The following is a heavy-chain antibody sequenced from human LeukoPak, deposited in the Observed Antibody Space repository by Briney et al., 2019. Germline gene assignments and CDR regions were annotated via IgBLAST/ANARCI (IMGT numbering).Heavy chain of an antibody. CDR1: GGSISSSNYY. D-gene: IGHD4-17*01. CDR2: IHYRGST. CDR3: ARGFAYGDTGSFDY. J-gene: IGHJ4*02. Sequence: SSETLSLTCTVSGGSISSSNYYWGWIRQPPGKGLEWIGYIHYRGSTTYNPSLKSRATISVDTSKNQFSLKLSSVTAADTAVYYCARGFAYGDTGSFDYWGQGTLVTVSS. V-gene: IGHV4-61*05.